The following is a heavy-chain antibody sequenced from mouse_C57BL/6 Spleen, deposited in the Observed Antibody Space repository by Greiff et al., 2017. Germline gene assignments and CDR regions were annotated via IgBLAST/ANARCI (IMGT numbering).Heavy chain of an antibody. CDR2: IYPGDGDP. CDR1: GYAFSSYW. J-gene: IGHJ1*03. D-gene: IGHD2-3*01. Sequence: QVQLQQSGAELVKPGASVKISCKASGYAFSSYWMNWVKQRPGKGLEWIGEIYPGDGDPNYNGKFKGKATLTADKSSSTAYMQLSTLTSEDSAVYFCASSRWLKYFGVWGTGTTVTVSS. V-gene: IGHV1-80*01. CDR3: ASSRWLKYFGV.